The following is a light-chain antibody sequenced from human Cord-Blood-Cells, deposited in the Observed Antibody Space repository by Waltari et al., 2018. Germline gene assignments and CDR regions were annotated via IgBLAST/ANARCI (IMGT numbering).Light chain of an antibody. CDR3: QSYDSSLSGSV. V-gene: IGLV1-40*01. J-gene: IGLJ3*02. CDR1: SSHIGAGYD. CDR2: GNS. Sequence: QSVLTHPPSVSGAPGQRVTISCTGSSSHIGAGYDVPWYQQLPGTAPQLPIYGNSNRPSGVPDRFSGSKSGTSASLAITGLQAEDEADYYCQSYDSSLSGSVFGGGTKLTVL.